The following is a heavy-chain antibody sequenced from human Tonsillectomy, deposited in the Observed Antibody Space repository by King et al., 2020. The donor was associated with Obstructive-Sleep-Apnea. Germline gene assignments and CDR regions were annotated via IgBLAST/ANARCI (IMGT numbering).Heavy chain of an antibody. CDR3: ARILYPPPGLFDP. J-gene: IGHJ5*02. Sequence: VQLVESGPGLVKTSQTLSLTCTVSGGSITSGGYQWSWVRQHPGRGLEWIGFIYDSGITRYNPSLKSRVTLSVDTSKNQFFLNLTSATAADTAIYYCARILYPPPGLFDPWGQGTRVIVSS. D-gene: IGHD2-8*01. CDR2: IYDSGIT. V-gene: IGHV4-31*03. CDR1: GGSITSGGYQ.